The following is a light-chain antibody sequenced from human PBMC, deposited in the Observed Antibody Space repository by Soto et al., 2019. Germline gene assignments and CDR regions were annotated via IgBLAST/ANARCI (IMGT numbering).Light chain of an antibody. J-gene: IGKJ3*01. CDR3: QQRSNWPPLFT. Sequence: EMVLKQSPATLWFSPGERATLSCRASQSVSSYLAWYQQKPGQAPRLLIYDASNRATGIPARFSGSGSGTDFTVTISSLEPEDFAVYYCQQRSNWPPLFTFGPGTKVDIK. V-gene: IGKV3-11*01. CDR1: QSVSSY. CDR2: DAS.